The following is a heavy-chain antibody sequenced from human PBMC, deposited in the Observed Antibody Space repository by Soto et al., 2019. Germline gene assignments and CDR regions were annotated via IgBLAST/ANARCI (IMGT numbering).Heavy chain of an antibody. Sequence: EVQLVESGGGLVKAGGSLRLFCTASGFTFRNYNMNWVRQAPGKGLEWVSSISTGGAYMFYADSVKGRFTISRDNAQNSLFLQIDSPRAEDTAVYYFARDIASPGGDYFDSWGQGTLVPVSS. V-gene: IGHV3-21*06. D-gene: IGHD2-21*01. CDR3: ARDIASPGGDYFDS. J-gene: IGHJ4*02. CDR2: ISTGGAYM. CDR1: GFTFRNYN.